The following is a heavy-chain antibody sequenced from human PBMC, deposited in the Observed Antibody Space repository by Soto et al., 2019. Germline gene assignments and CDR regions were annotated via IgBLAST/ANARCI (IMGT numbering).Heavy chain of an antibody. CDR3: AREAFGVYDSWLDP. CDR1: GYIFTTYS. D-gene: IGHD2-2*01. CDR2: VSASNGKT. V-gene: IGHV1-18*04. J-gene: IGHJ5*02. Sequence: WASVKISCKASGYIFTTYSITWVRQAPGQGLEWMGWVSASNGKTNYAQKFEDRVTMTTDTSTTTAYMELRSLRPDDTAVYYCAREAFGVYDSWLDPWGEGTLVTVSS.